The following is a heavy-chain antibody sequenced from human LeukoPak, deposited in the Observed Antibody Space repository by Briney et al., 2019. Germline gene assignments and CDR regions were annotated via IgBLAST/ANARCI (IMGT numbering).Heavy chain of an antibody. V-gene: IGHV3-7*01. Sequence: GGSLRLSCAASGFTFSSYWMSWVRQAPGKGLEWVANIKQDGSEKYYVDSVKGRFTISRDNAKNSLYLQMNSLRAEDTAVYYCARAIRGLGVHGYAFDIWGQGTMVTVSS. J-gene: IGHJ3*02. CDR2: IKQDGSEK. CDR3: ARAIRGLGVHGYAFDI. CDR1: GFTFSSYW. D-gene: IGHD3-10*01.